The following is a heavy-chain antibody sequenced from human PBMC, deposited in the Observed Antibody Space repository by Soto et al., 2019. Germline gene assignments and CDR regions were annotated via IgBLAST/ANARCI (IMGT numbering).Heavy chain of an antibody. Sequence: ASETLSLTCAVSGGSISSSNWWSWVHQPPGKGLEWIGEIYHSGSTNYNPSLKSRVTISVDKSKNQFSLKLSSVTAADTAVYYCAGGAAAGTTFDYWGQGTLVTVSS. CDR3: AGGAAAGTTFDY. CDR1: GGSISSSNW. J-gene: IGHJ4*02. CDR2: IYHSGST. V-gene: IGHV4-4*02. D-gene: IGHD6-13*01.